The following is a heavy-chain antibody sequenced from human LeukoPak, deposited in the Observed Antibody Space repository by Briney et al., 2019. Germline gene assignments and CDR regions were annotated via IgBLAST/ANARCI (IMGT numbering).Heavy chain of an antibody. J-gene: IGHJ4*02. Sequence: GGSLRLSCTASGFTFGDYAMSWVLQAPGKGLEWLGFIRGKTYDGTTEYAASVKGRFTISRDDSKSIAYLQMNSLKTEDTAVYYCTRDYRWLDYWGQGTLVTVSS. D-gene: IGHD3-16*02. CDR1: GFTFGDYA. CDR2: IRGKTYDGTT. V-gene: IGHV3-49*04. CDR3: TRDYRWLDY.